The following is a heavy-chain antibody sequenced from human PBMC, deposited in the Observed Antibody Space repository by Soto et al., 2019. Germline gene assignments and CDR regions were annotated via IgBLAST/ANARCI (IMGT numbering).Heavy chain of an antibody. J-gene: IGHJ6*04. CDR1: GFIFSSFW. CDR3: AREGTLGLDV. CDR2: INGDGASL. Sequence: EVRLEEAGGGFVQPGGSLRVSCSGSGFIFSSFWMHWVRQGPGKGLEWVSRINGDGASLAYAESVKGRLSISRDNVKNTLHLQMNSLGVDDTAVYFCAREGTLGLDVWGGGTTVTVSA. D-gene: IGHD1-1*01. V-gene: IGHV3-74*03.